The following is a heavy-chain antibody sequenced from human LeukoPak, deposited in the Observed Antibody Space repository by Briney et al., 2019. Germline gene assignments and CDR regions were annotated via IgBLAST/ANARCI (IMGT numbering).Heavy chain of an antibody. CDR3: AKDAYYYGSGIQLAV. CDR2: ISGSGGST. CDR1: GFTVSSYA. Sequence: GGSLRLSCAASGFTVSSYAMSWVRQAPGKGLEWVSAISGSGGSTYYADSVKGRFTISRDNSKNTLYLQMNSLRAEDTAVYYCAKDAYYYGSGIQLAVWGQGTTVTVSS. J-gene: IGHJ6*02. D-gene: IGHD3-10*01. V-gene: IGHV3-23*01.